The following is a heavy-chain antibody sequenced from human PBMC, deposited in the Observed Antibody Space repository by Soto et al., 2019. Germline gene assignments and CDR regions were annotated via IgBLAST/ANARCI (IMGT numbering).Heavy chain of an antibody. J-gene: IGHJ4*02. CDR2: ISGSGGST. CDR1: GFTFSSYA. V-gene: IGHV3-23*01. Sequence: GGSLRLSCAASGFTFSSYAMSWVRQAPGKGLEWVSAISGSGGSTYYADSVKGRFTISRENSKNTLYLQMNSLRAEDTAVYYCAKDLRGPYCSGGSCYSLAYYFDYWGQGTLVTVSS. D-gene: IGHD2-15*01. CDR3: AKDLRGPYCSGGSCYSLAYYFDY.